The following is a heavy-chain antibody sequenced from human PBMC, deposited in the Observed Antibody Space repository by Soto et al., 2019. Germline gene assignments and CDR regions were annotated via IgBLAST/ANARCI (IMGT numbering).Heavy chain of an antibody. CDR3: SRHAPYCSSTSHCAYGMEV. CDR1: GGAISSGGYS. D-gene: IGHD2-2*01. CDR2: IYHSGST. Sequence: PSETLSLTCAVSGGAISSGGYSWSWIRQPPGKGLEWIGYIYHSGSTYYNPSLKSQATISVDRSKNQFSLKLTAVTAADTAVYYCSRHAPYCSSTSHCAYGMEVWGQGTPVSVSS. V-gene: IGHV4-30-2*01. J-gene: IGHJ6*02.